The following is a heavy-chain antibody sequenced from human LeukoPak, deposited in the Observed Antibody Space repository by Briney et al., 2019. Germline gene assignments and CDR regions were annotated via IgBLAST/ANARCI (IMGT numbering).Heavy chain of an antibody. J-gene: IGHJ4*02. CDR2: INHSGST. V-gene: IGHV4-34*01. D-gene: IGHD6-6*01. CDR1: GGSISSYY. CDR3: ARGNRWTAARPFDY. Sequence: PSETLSLTCTVSGGSISSYYWSWIRQPPGKGLEWIGEINHSGSTNYNPSLKSRVTISVDTSKNQFSLKLSSVTAADTAVYYCARGNRWTAARPFDYWGQGTLVTVSS.